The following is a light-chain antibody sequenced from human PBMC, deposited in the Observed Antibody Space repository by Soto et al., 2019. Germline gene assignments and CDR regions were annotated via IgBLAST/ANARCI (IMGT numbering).Light chain of an antibody. CDR2: DVS. CDR3: CSYAGSYTWV. CDR1: SSDVGDYNY. Sequence: QSALTQPRSVSGSPGQSVTISCTGTSSDVGDYNYVSWYQQYPGKAPKLVIYDVSKRPSGVPDRFSGSKSGNTASLTISGLQAEDEADYYCCSYAGSYTWVFGTGTKLTVL. V-gene: IGLV2-11*01. J-gene: IGLJ1*01.